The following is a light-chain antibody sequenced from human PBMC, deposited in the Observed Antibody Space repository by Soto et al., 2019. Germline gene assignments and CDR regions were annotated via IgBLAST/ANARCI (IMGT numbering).Light chain of an antibody. CDR2: DAS. CDR1: QSVYGK. Sequence: DIVMTQSPATLSVSPGESVTLSCRASQSVYGKLAWYQQKPGQAPRLVIYDASTRATGIPARFSGSGSETEFTLTISNLQSEDFAVYYCQQYINWLRTFGLGTKVDIK. V-gene: IGKV3-15*01. CDR3: QQYINWLRT. J-gene: IGKJ1*01.